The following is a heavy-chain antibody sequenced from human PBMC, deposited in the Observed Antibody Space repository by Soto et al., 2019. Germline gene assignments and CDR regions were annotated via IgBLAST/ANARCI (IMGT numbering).Heavy chain of an antibody. Sequence: SETLSLTCAVYGGSFSGYYWSWIRQPPGKGLEWIGEINHSGSTNYNPSLKSRVTISVDTSKNQFSLKLSSVTAADTAVYYCARLGYCSGGSCYAGVEDYWGQGTLVTVSS. CDR1: GGSFSGYY. J-gene: IGHJ4*02. CDR2: INHSGST. CDR3: ARLGYCSGGSCYAGVEDY. V-gene: IGHV4-34*01. D-gene: IGHD2-15*01.